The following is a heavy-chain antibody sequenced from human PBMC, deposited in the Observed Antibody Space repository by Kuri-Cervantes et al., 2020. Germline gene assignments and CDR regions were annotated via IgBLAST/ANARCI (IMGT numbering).Heavy chain of an antibody. J-gene: IGHJ4*02. Sequence: SQTLSLTCAVYGGSFRGYYWSWIRQPPGKGLEWIGEINHSGSTNYNPSLKSRVTISVDTSKNQFSLKLSSLTAAETAVYYCARGRDIVVVPAYGLIFDYWGQGTLVTVSS. CDR2: INHSGST. V-gene: IGHV4-34*01. CDR1: GGSFRGYY. CDR3: ARGRDIVVVPAYGLIFDY. D-gene: IGHD2-2*01.